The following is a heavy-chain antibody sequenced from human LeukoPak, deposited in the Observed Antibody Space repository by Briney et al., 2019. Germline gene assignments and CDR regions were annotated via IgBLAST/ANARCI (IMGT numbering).Heavy chain of an antibody. CDR3: AKEWAVAGPFDY. CDR2: ISWNSGSI. D-gene: IGHD6-19*01. Sequence: GGSLRLSCAASGFTFSSYAMSWVRQAPGKGLEWVSGISWNSGSIGYADSVKGRFTISRDNAKNSLYLQMNSLRAEDTALYYCAKEWAVAGPFDYWGQGTLVTVSS. J-gene: IGHJ4*02. CDR1: GFTFSSYA. V-gene: IGHV3-9*01.